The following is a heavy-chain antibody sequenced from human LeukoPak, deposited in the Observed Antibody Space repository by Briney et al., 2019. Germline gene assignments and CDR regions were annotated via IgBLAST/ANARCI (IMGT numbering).Heavy chain of an antibody. V-gene: IGHV1-2*02. D-gene: IGHD6-19*01. CDR3: ARDLSLAVPVQGY. CDR2: INPNSGGT. CDR1: VYTFTGYY. Sequence: ASVNVSCKASVYTFTGYYTHWVRQAPGQGLEWMAWINPNSGGTNYAQKFQGRVTMTGATSISTAYMELSRLRSDDTAVYYCARDLSLAVPVQGYWGQGTLVTVSS. J-gene: IGHJ4*02.